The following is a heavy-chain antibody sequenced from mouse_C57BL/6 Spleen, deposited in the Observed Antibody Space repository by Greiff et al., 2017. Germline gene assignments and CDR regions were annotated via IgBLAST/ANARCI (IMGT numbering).Heavy chain of an antibody. J-gene: IGHJ1*03. D-gene: IGHD4-1*01. CDR3: ARSWDVGVWYFDV. CDR2: IYPGSGNT. V-gene: IGHV1-66*01. CDR1: GYSFTSYY. Sequence: VQLQQSGPELVKPGASVKISCKASGYSFTSYYIHWVKQRPGQGLEWIGWIYPGSGNTKYNEKFKGKATLTADTSSSTAYMQLSSLTSEDAAVYYCARSWDVGVWYFDVWGTGTTVTVSS.